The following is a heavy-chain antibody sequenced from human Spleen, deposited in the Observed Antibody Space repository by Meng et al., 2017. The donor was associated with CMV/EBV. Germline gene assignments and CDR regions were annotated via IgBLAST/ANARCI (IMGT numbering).Heavy chain of an antibody. Sequence: QVQLQQGGAGLLKPSETLSLTCAVYGGSFSGYYWSWIRQPPGKGLEWIGEINHSGSTNYNPSLKSRVTISVDTSKNQFSLKLSSVTAADTAVYYCAREDYHWFDPWGQGTLVTVSS. CDR2: INHSGST. V-gene: IGHV4-34*01. J-gene: IGHJ5*02. D-gene: IGHD4-11*01. CDR1: GGSFSGYY. CDR3: AREDYHWFDP.